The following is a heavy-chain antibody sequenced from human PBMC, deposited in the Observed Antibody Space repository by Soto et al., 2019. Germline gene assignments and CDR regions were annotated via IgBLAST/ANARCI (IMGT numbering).Heavy chain of an antibody. Sequence: ASVKVSCKASGGTFSRYAISWVRRAPGEGLEWMGGIIPILDTANSAQRFRGRVTITADESTGTAYMELSSLRSEDTAVYFCAGGNFYGSGSYPPFTYWGQGSLVTVSS. V-gene: IGHV1-69*13. CDR1: GGTFSRYA. D-gene: IGHD3-10*01. CDR3: AGGNFYGSGSYPPFTY. CDR2: IIPILDTA. J-gene: IGHJ4*02.